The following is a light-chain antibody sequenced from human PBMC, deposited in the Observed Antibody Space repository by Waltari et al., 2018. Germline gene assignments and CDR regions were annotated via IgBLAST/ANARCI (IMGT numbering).Light chain of an antibody. CDR2: AAS. Sequence: DIQMTQSPSSLSASVGDRVTITCRASQTIRNYLNWYQETPGKAPKLLIYAASNLESGVPSRFNGSGSGTDFTLTISGLQVEDFAAYYCQQSYTTPMYTFGQGTRVE. J-gene: IGKJ2*01. V-gene: IGKV1-39*01. CDR3: QQSYTTPMYT. CDR1: QTIRNY.